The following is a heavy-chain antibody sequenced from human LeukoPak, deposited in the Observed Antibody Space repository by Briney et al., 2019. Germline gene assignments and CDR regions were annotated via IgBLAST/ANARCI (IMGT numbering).Heavy chain of an antibody. Sequence: PGRSLRLSCAASGFTFDHHAMHWVRQTPGKGLEWVSAISGSGGSTYYADSVKGRSTISRDNSKNTLYLQMNSLRAEDTAVYYCAKGGYWGQGTLVTVSS. CDR2: ISGSGGST. J-gene: IGHJ4*02. V-gene: IGHV3-23*01. CDR1: GFTFDHHA. CDR3: AKGGY.